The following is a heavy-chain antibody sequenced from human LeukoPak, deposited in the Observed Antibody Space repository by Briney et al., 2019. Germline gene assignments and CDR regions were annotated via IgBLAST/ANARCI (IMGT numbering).Heavy chain of an antibody. CDR1: GYTFTSYY. CDR3: ARHPGKVTNDWYFDL. J-gene: IGHJ2*01. D-gene: IGHD4-23*01. Sequence: GASVKVPCKASGYTFTSYYMHWVRQAPGQGLEWMGIINPSGGSTSYAQKFQGRVTMTRDTSITTAYMELSRLSSDDTAVYYCARHPGKVTNDWYFDLWGRGTLVTVSS. V-gene: IGHV1-46*01. CDR2: INPSGGST.